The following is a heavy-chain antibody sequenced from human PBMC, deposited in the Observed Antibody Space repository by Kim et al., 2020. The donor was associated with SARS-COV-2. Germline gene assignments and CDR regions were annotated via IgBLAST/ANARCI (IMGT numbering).Heavy chain of an antibody. D-gene: IGHD3-22*01. V-gene: IGHV4-30-2*05. J-gene: IGHJ4*02. CDR3: ARSNNYYDSSGYYSDY. Sequence: SLKSRVTISVDTSKNQFSLKLSSVTAADTAVYYCARSNNYYDSSGYYSDYWGQGTLVTVSS.